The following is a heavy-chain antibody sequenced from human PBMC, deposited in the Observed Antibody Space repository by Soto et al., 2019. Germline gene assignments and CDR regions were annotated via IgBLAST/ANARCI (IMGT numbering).Heavy chain of an antibody. D-gene: IGHD3-9*01. CDR1: GGSISSYY. CDR2: MFYSGST. CDR3: ARDKGRYDYGMEV. Sequence: QVQLQESGPGLVKPSETLSLTCSVSGGSISSYYWSWIRQPPGKGLEWIGYMFYSGSTKYNPSLKSRVTISADPSKTQFSRNLRSVTAADTAVYYCARDKGRYDYGMEVWGQGTTVTVSS. J-gene: IGHJ6*02. V-gene: IGHV4-59*01.